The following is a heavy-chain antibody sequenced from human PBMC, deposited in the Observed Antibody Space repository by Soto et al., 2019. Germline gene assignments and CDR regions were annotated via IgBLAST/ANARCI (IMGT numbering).Heavy chain of an antibody. J-gene: IGHJ4*02. Sequence: SETLSLTCTVSGGSISSDDYYWILIRQPPGKGLEWIGYIYYSGSTYYNPSLKSRVTISVDTSKNQFSLKLSSVTAADTAVYYCARGDYYDSSGYPVGDYWGQGTLVTVSS. CDR2: IYYSGST. CDR1: GGSISSDDYY. V-gene: IGHV4-30-4*01. CDR3: ARGDYYDSSGYPVGDY. D-gene: IGHD3-22*01.